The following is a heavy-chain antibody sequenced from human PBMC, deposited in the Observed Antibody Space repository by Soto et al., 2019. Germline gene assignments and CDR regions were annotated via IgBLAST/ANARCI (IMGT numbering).Heavy chain of an antibody. CDR1: GYSFTSYW. J-gene: IGHJ4*02. D-gene: IGHD3-22*01. Sequence: GESLKISCKGSGYSFTSYWIGWVRQMPGKGLEWMGIIYPGDSDTNYSPSFQGHVTISADKSISTAYLQWSSLKASDTAMYYCARPGADNLYYYDSSGYYSNWGQGTLVTVSS. V-gene: IGHV5-51*01. CDR3: ARPGADNLYYYDSSGYYSN. CDR2: IYPGDSDT.